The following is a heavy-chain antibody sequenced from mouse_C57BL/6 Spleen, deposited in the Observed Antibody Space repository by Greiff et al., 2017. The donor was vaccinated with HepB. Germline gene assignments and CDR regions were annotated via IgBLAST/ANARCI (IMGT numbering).Heavy chain of an antibody. CDR1: GYTFTSYW. CDR2: INPSNGGT. D-gene: IGHD1-1*01. CDR3: AIEVARYWYFDF. Sequence: QVQLQQPGTELVKPGASVKLSCKASGYTFTSYWMHWVKQRPGQGLEWIGNINPSNGGTNYNEKFKSKARLTVDKSSSTVYMQLSILTSEDSAVYYCAIEVARYWYFDFWGTGTTVTVSS. J-gene: IGHJ1*03. V-gene: IGHV1-53*01.